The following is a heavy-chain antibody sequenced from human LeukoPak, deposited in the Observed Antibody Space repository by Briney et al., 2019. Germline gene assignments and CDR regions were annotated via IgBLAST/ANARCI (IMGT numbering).Heavy chain of an antibody. CDR3: ARAVLSYCSGGSCPYFDY. D-gene: IGHD2-15*01. J-gene: IGHJ4*02. Sequence: KPSETLSLTCAVYGGSFSGYYWSWIRQPPGKGLEWIGYIHYSGSTNYNPSLKSRLSLSVDTSKNQISLRLSSATAADTAVYYCARAVLSYCSGGSCPYFDYWGQGTLVTVSS. CDR2: IHYSGST. V-gene: IGHV4-59*01. CDR1: GGSFSGYY.